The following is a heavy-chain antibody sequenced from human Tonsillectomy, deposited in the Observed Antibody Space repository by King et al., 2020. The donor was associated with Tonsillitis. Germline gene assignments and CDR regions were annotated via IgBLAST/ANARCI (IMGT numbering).Heavy chain of an antibody. CDR1: GFTFSSYC. CDR2: INNDGSTT. Sequence: VQLVESGGGLVQPGGSLRLSCAASGFTFSSYCMHWVRQAPGKGLVWVSRINNDGSTTRYADSVKGRSTISRGNAKNTLYLQMNRLRAEDTAVYYCARSEVDYRNYGYWGQGTLVTASS. CDR3: ARSEVDYRNYGY. V-gene: IGHV3-74*01. J-gene: IGHJ4*02. D-gene: IGHD4-11*01.